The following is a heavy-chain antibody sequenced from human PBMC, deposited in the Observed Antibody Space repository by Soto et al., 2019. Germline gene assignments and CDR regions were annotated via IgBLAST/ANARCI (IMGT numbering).Heavy chain of an antibody. D-gene: IGHD4-17*01. CDR3: AKAPYLVTVPSSFDY. CDR1: GFTFSTYA. CDR2: ISGSGDST. Sequence: GGSLRLSCAASGFTFSTYAMSWVRQAPGKGLEWVSGISGSGDSTYYADSVKGRFTISRDNSKNTLYLQMNSLRAEDTAIYYCAKAPYLVTVPSSFDYWGQGTLVTVSS. J-gene: IGHJ4*02. V-gene: IGHV3-23*01.